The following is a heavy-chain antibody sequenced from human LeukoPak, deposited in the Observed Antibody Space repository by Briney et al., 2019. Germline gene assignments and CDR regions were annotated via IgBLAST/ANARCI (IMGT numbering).Heavy chain of an antibody. CDR2: INHSGST. J-gene: IGHJ5*02. Sequence: KPSETLSLTCAVYGGSFSGYYWSWIRQPPGKGLEWIGEINHSGSTNYNPSLKSRVTISVDTSKNQFSLKLSSVTAADTAVYYCARTYSSGGVDPWGQGTLVTVSS. V-gene: IGHV4-34*01. CDR1: GGSFSGYY. CDR3: ARTYSSGGVDP. D-gene: IGHD6-19*01.